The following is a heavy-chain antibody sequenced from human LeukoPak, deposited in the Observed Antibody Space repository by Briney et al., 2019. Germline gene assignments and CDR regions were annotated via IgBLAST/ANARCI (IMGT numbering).Heavy chain of an antibody. D-gene: IGHD3-22*01. CDR1: GFTFSSYA. J-gene: IGHJ4*02. CDR2: ISSNGGST. CDR3: ARGAYDSSGWFFDY. V-gene: IGHV3-64*01. Sequence: GGSLRLSCAASGFTFSSYAMHWVRQAPGKGLEYVSAISSNGGSTYYANSVKGRFTISRDNSKNTLYLQMGSLRAEDMAVYYCARGAYDSSGWFFDYWGQGTLVTVSS.